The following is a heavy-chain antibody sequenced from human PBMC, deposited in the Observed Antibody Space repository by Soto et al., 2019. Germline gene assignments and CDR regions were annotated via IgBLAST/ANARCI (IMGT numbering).Heavy chain of an antibody. J-gene: IGHJ6*03. D-gene: IGHD2-2*02. V-gene: IGHV3-20*01. CDR3: AREGIVVVPPAIAYMDV. CDR1: GFTFDGHG. Sequence: EVQLVESGGGVVRPGGSLRLSCAASGFTFDGHGMSWVRQAPGKGLAWVSGINWNGASTGYADSVKGRFTISRDNAKNSLYLQMNSLRAEDTALYHCAREGIVVVPPAIAYMDVWGKVTTVTVSS. CDR2: INWNGAST.